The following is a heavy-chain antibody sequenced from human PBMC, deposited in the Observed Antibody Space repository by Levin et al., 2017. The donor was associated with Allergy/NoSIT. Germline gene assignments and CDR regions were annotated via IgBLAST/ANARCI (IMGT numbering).Heavy chain of an antibody. V-gene: IGHV4-30-2*01. D-gene: IGHD6-13*01. CDR1: GGSISRGGYS. CDR3: ASLYSSTWPPYFDY. J-gene: IGHJ4*02. Sequence: SQTLSLTCTVSGGSISRGGYSWSWIRQPPGEGLEWIGYIYHSGNTYYKASLKSRISISLDRSKNQFSLNLTSVTAADTAVYYCASLYSSTWPPYFDYWGQGTLVTVSS. CDR2: IYHSGNT.